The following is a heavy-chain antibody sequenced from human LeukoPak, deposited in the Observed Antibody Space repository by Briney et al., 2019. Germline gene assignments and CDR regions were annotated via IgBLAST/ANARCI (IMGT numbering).Heavy chain of an antibody. CDR1: GYTFTSYD. J-gene: IGHJ6*02. CDR3: ARRDGHNYYYGMDV. CDR2: MNPNSGNT. Sequence: GASVKVPCKASGYTFTSYDINWVRQATGQGLEWMGWMNPNSGNTGYAQKFQGRVTTTRNTSISTAYMELSSLRSEDTAVYYCARRDGHNYYYGMDVWGQGTTVTVSS. D-gene: IGHD5-24*01. V-gene: IGHV1-8*01.